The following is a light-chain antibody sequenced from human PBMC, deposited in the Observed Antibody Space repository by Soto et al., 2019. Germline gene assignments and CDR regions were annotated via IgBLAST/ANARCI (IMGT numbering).Light chain of an antibody. CDR1: ENIDNY. CDR2: ASS. J-gene: IGKJ4*01. Sequence: DIQMTQSPSSLSASLGDRVTLTCRASENIDNYLNWYQQKQGEAPKLLIYASSTLQSGVPSRFIGSGSGTEFTLTISSLQAEDFATYFCQESYTTYAVTFGGGTKVEIK. CDR3: QESYTTYAVT. V-gene: IGKV1-39*01.